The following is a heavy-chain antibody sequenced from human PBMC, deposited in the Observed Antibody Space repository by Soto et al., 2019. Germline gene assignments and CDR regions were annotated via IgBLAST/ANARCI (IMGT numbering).Heavy chain of an antibody. J-gene: IGHJ6*02. Sequence: QVQLVQSGAEVKKPGASVKVSCKASGYTFTSYGISWVRQAPGQGLEWMGWISAYNGNTNYAQKLQGRVTMTTDTSMSTAYMELRSLRSDDTAVYYCARAGYCSSTSCYGGGRRLYGMDVWGQGTTVTVSS. CDR2: ISAYNGNT. CDR1: GYTFTSYG. V-gene: IGHV1-18*01. D-gene: IGHD2-2*01. CDR3: ARAGYCSSTSCYGGGRRLYGMDV.